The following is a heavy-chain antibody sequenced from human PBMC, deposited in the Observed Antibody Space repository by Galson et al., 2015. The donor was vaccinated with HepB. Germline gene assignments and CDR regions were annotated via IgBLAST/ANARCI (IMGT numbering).Heavy chain of an antibody. CDR2: INPSGGST. V-gene: IGHV1-46*03. CDR3: ARVDVVVPAAILDTSYYYYGMDV. J-gene: IGHJ6*02. CDR1: GYTFTSYY. D-gene: IGHD2-2*02. Sequence: SVKVSCKASGYTFTSYYMHWVRQAPGQGLEWMGIINPSGGSTSYAQKFQGRVTMTRDTSTSTVYMELSSLRSEDTAVYYCARVDVVVPAAILDTSYYYYGMDVWGQGTTVTVSS.